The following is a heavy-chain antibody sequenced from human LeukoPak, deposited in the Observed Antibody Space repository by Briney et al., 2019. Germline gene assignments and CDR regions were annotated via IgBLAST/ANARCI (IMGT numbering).Heavy chain of an antibody. CDR3: ARQDGSGIYYFDY. V-gene: IGHV5-51*01. J-gene: IGHJ4*02. CDR1: GYSFAYYW. CDR2: IYSGDSDT. Sequence: GESLKISCKGSGYSFAYYWIGWVRQMPGKGLEWMGIIYSGDSDTRYSPSFQDQVTISADKSISTAYLQWSSLKASDTAMYYCARQDGSGIYYFDYWGQGTLVTVSS. D-gene: IGHD3-10*01.